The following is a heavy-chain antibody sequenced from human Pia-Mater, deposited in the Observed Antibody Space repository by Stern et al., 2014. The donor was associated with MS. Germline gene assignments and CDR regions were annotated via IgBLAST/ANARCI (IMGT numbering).Heavy chain of an antibody. V-gene: IGHV3-15*01. J-gene: IGHJ6*02. CDR3: TTLDRSYPYYYYGMDV. CDR1: RFTFRNAW. CDR2: IKSKTDGGTT. D-gene: IGHD1-26*01. Sequence: EVQLVESGGGLVKPGGSLRLSCAASRFTFRNAWMTWIRQAPGQGLEWVGRIKSKTDGGTTDYAAPVKGRFTISRDDSKNTLYLQMNSLKTEDTAVYYCTTLDRSYPYYYYGMDVWGQGTTVTVSS.